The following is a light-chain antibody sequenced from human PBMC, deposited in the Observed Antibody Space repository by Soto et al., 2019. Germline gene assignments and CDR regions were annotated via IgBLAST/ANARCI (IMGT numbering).Light chain of an antibody. Sequence: QSALTQPPSASGSPGQSVTISCTGTSSDVGAYKYVSWYQQHPGKAPKLMIYAVSERPSGVPDRFSGSKSGNTASLTISGLQADDEADYYCNSFTSRNTLVFGGGTKLTVL. V-gene: IGLV2-8*01. CDR2: AVS. J-gene: IGLJ3*02. CDR3: NSFTSRNTLV. CDR1: SSDVGAYKY.